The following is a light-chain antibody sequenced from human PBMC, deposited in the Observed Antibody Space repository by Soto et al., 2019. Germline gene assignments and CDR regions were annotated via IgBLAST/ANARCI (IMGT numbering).Light chain of an antibody. CDR3: QHYSTWLWT. J-gene: IGKJ1*01. Sequence: EIVMTQSPATLSVSPGERATLSCRDSQNVDSKLAWYQQKPGQGPRLLIYGASSRATGIPARFSGSGSGTEFTLTISSLQSEDFAVYYCQHYSTWLWTFGQGTKVEIK. CDR2: GAS. V-gene: IGKV3-15*01. CDR1: QNVDSK.